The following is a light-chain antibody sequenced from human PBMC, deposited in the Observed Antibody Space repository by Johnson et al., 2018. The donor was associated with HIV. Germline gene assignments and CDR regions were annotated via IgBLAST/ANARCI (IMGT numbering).Light chain of an antibody. CDR1: SSNIGGYY. CDR3: GAWDSSLNAYV. J-gene: IGLJ1*01. Sequence: QSVLSQPPSVSAAPGQKVDISCSGSSSNIGGYYVSWYQQLPGTAPKLLIYDNDKRPSGIPDRFFGSKSGTSATLDITGLQTGDEGDYYCGAWDSSLNAYVFGAGTKVTGL. CDR2: DND. V-gene: IGLV1-51*01.